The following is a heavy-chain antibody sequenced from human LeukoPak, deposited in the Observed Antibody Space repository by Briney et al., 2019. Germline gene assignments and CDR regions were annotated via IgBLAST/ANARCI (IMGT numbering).Heavy chain of an antibody. Sequence: PGGSLRLSCAASGFTFSSHGMNWVRQAPGKGLEWVSSISSSSSYIYYADSVKGRFTISRDNAKNSLYLQMNSLRAEDTAVYYCAYDSGYEGGFDYWGQGTLVTVSS. V-gene: IGHV3-21*01. CDR1: GFTFSSHG. CDR3: AYDSGYEGGFDY. D-gene: IGHD5-12*01. CDR2: ISSSSSYI. J-gene: IGHJ4*02.